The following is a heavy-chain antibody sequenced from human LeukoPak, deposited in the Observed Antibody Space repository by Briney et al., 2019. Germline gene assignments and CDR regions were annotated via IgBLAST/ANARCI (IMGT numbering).Heavy chain of an antibody. CDR1: GFTFSSYW. Sequence: GRSLRLSCAASGFTFSSYWMHWVRQAPGKGLVWVSRINSDGSSTSYADSVKGRFTISRDNAKNTLYLQMNSLRAEDTAVYYCAKAPPYYYDSSGYWYYFDYWGQGTLVTVSS. CDR2: INSDGSST. CDR3: AKAPPYYYDSSGYWYYFDY. D-gene: IGHD3-22*01. V-gene: IGHV3-74*01. J-gene: IGHJ4*02.